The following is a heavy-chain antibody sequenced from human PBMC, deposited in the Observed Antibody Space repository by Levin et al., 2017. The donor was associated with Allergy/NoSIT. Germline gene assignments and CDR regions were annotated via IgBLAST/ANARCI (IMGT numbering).Heavy chain of an antibody. CDR3: ARAIARYSGYDY. D-gene: IGHD5-12*01. V-gene: IGHV4-59*01. CDR1: GGSISSYY. J-gene: IGHJ4*02. Sequence: SETLSLTCTVSGGSISSYYWSWIRQPPGKGLEWIGYIYYSGSTNYNPSLKSRVTISVDTSKNQFSLKLSSVTAADTAVYYCARAIARYSGYDYWGQGTLVTVSS. CDR2: IYYSGST.